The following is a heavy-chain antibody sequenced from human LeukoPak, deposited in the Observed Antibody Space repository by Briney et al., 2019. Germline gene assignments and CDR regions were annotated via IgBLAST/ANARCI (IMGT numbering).Heavy chain of an antibody. CDR3: ARGRDHLLLDS. CDR1: GYTFTSYD. D-gene: IGHD1-14*01. J-gene: IGHJ4*02. CDR2: MNPNSGNT. Sequence: ASVKVSCKASGYTFTSYDINWVRQATGQGLEWMGWMNPNSGNTGYAQKFQGRVTMTTDTSTSTAYMELRSLTSDDTAVYFCARGRDHLLLDSWGQGTLVTVSS. V-gene: IGHV1-8*01.